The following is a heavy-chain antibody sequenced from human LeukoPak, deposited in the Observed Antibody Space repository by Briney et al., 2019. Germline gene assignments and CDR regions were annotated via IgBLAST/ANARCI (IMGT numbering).Heavy chain of an antibody. J-gene: IGHJ6*04. D-gene: IGHD6-13*01. CDR2: IWYDGSNK. V-gene: IGHV3-33*01. Sequence: GRSLRLSCAASGFTSSSYGMHWVRQAPGKGLEWVAVIWYDGSNKYYADSVKGRFTISRDNSKTTLYLQMNSLRAEDTAVYYCARAQQLVPRTYYYYGMDVWGKGTTVTVSS. CDR3: ARAQQLVPRTYYYYGMDV. CDR1: GFTSSSYG.